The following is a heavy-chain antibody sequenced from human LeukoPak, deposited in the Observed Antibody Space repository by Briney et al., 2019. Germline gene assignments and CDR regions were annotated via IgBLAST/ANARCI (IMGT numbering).Heavy chain of an antibody. D-gene: IGHD2-15*01. CDR1: GFTFNSYA. V-gene: IGHV3-23*01. Sequence: GSLRLSCAASGFTFNSYAMSWVRPAPGKGLEWVSAISGNGGSTYYADSVKGRFTISRDNSKNTLYLQMNSLRAEDTAVYYCAKGPRSGYCSGGSCSTNEYFQHWGQGTLVTVSS. CDR2: ISGNGGST. J-gene: IGHJ1*01. CDR3: AKGPRSGYCSGGSCSTNEYFQH.